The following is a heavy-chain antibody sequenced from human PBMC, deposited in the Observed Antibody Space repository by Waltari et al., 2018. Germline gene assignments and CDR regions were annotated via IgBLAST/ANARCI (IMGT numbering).Heavy chain of an antibody. CDR2: SNPNSGGT. V-gene: IGHV1-2*06. Sequence: QVQLVQSGAEVKKPGASVKVSCKASGYTFTGYYMHWVRQAPGQGLEWRGRSNPNSGGTNYAQKLQGRVTMTRETSISTAYMELSRRGSDDTAVYYWASWNGSGSSPSAFDIWGQGTMVTVSS. J-gene: IGHJ3*02. D-gene: IGHD3-10*01. CDR3: ASWNGSGSSPSAFDI. CDR1: GYTFTGYY.